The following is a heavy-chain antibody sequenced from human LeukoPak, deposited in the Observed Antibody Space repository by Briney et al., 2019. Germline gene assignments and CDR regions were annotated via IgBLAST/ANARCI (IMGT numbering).Heavy chain of an antibody. V-gene: IGHV3-48*03. CDR3: AREGGMTTVTIDY. J-gene: IGHJ4*02. D-gene: IGHD4-11*01. Sequence: GGSLRLSCAASGFTFYSYGMNWVRQAPGKGLEWISYISAGSTVYYADSVKGRFTISRDNAKNSLYLQMNSLRAEDTAVYYCAREGGMTTVTIDYWGQGTLVTVSS. CDR1: GFTFYSYG. CDR2: ISAGSTV.